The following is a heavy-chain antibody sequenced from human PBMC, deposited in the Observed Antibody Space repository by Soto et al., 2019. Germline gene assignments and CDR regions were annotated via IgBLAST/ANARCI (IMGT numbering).Heavy chain of an antibody. CDR3: AKNLGSGWYAR. Sequence: QVQLVESGGGVVQPRRSLRLSCAASGFTFSSYGMHWVRQAPGKGLEWVAVISYDGSNKYYADSVKGRFTISRDNSKNTLYMQMNSLTAEDRAVYYCAKNLGSGWYARWGQGTLVTVSS. CDR2: ISYDGSNK. J-gene: IGHJ4*02. CDR1: GFTFSSYG. V-gene: IGHV3-30*18. D-gene: IGHD6-19*01.